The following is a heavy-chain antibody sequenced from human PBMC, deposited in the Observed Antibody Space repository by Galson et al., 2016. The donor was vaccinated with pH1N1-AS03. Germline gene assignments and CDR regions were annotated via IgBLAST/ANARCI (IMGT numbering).Heavy chain of an antibody. Sequence: SLRLSCAASGFIYNNYWMSWVRQAPGKGLEWVANIKQDGSEIHYADSERGRFTISRDNAKSSLYLQMNSLRADDTAVYFCARFQFQFTFDHWGQGNLVTVSS. V-gene: IGHV3-7*03. CDR3: ARFQFQFTFDH. J-gene: IGHJ4*02. CDR2: IKQDGSEI. D-gene: IGHD5-24*01. CDR1: GFIYNNYW.